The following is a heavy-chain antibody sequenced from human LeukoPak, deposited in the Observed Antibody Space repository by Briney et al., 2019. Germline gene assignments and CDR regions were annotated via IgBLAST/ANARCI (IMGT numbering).Heavy chain of an antibody. CDR3: AKERGSSSWYEDAFDM. V-gene: IGHV3-23*01. J-gene: IGHJ3*02. D-gene: IGHD6-13*01. Sequence: PGGSLRLSCAASGFTFSSDGMSSVRQAPGKGLGWVSHISGGGGSTYYADCVEGRFPGSRENSRNSLYLQMNSLRAEDTALYYCAKERGSSSWYEDAFDMGGEGTMLTVSS. CDR2: ISGGGGST. CDR1: GFTFSSDG.